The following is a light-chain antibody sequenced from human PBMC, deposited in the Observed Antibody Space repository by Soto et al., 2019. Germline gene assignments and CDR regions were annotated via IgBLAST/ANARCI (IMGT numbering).Light chain of an antibody. J-gene: IGLJ1*01. CDR3: SSYTSSSTYV. CDR1: SSDVGGYNY. V-gene: IGLV2-14*01. Sequence: QSALTQPASVSGSPRQSITISCTGTSSDVGGYNYVSWSQQHPGKAPQLMIYEVSKRPSGVSNRFSGSKSGNTASLTISGLQAEDEADYYCSSYTSSSTYVFGTGTKVTVL. CDR2: EVS.